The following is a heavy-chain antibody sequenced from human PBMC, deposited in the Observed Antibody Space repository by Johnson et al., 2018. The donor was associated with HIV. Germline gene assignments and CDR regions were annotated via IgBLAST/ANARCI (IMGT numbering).Heavy chain of an antibody. CDR2: VYSTFGT. D-gene: IGHD5-18*01. CDR1: GFPVTSNF. CDR3: ARGVRISYGYLLGTFDI. J-gene: IGHJ3*02. V-gene: IGHV3-53*05. Sequence: VQLVETGGGLIQPGGSLRLSCAASGFPVTSNFMTWVRQPPGKGLDWVSAVYSTFGTYYADSVRGRFPISTDNSKNTLYLQMNSLRREDTAVYYCARGVRISYGYLLGTFDIWGQGTMVTVSS.